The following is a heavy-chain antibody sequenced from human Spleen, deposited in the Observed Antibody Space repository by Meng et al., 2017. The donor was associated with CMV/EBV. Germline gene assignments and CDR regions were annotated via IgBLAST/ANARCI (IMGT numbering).Heavy chain of an antibody. V-gene: IGHV4-34*01. D-gene: IGHD2-8*01. Sequence: QVQLQQWGAGLLTPSETLSLTVAVYGGSFSGYYWSWIRQPPGKGLEWIGEINHSGSTNYNPSLKSRVTISVDTSKNQFSLKLSSVTAADTAVYYCAREGMAIKALGYWGQGTLVTVSS. CDR3: AREGMAIKALGY. CDR2: INHSGST. J-gene: IGHJ4*02. CDR1: GGSFSGYY.